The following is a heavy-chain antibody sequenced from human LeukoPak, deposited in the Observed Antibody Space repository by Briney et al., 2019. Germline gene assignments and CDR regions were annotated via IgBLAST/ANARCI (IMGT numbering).Heavy chain of an antibody. V-gene: IGHV3-33*01. CDR3: ARAVGHCSTTSCYAWLDP. CDR2: IWYDGSNK. J-gene: IGHJ5*02. Sequence: GRSLRLSCAASRFTFSNYDMHWVRQAPGKGLEWVALIWYDGSNKFYADSLRGRFTISRDNAKNSLYLQLNSLRAEDTAVYYCARAVGHCSTTSCYAWLDPWGQGTLVTVSS. D-gene: IGHD2-2*01. CDR1: RFTFSNYD.